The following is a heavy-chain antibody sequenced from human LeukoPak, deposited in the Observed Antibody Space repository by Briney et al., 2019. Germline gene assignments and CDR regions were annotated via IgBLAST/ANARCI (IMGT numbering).Heavy chain of an antibody. CDR3: ARHDYGD. Sequence: LGESQKISCKHSGYSFANYWIGWVRQMPGKGLEWMGIIYPGDSDTRYSPSFQGHVTMSVNKSISTAYLQWNSLKASDTAMYYCARHDYGDWGQGTLVTVSP. J-gene: IGHJ4*02. V-gene: IGHV5-51*01. CDR2: IYPGDSDT. CDR1: GYSFANYW. D-gene: IGHD4-17*01.